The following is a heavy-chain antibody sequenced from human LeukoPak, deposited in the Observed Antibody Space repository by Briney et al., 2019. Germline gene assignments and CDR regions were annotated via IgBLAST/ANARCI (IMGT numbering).Heavy chain of an antibody. CDR1: GGTFSSCG. D-gene: IGHD3-10*01. Sequence: SVKVSCKAAGGTFSSCGGSWKRQYHGPFLESMGGIIPIFGTANYAQKFQGRVTITADESTSTAYMELSSLRSEDTAVYYCARERYGSGSYYSYFDYWGQGTLVTVSS. V-gene: IGHV1-69*13. CDR2: IIPIFGTA. CDR3: ARERYGSGSYYSYFDY. J-gene: IGHJ4*02.